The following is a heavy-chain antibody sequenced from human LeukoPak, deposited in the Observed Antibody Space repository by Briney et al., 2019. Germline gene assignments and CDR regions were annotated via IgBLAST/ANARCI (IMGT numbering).Heavy chain of an antibody. CDR3: AREHQDYDFWSGSTGAFDI. D-gene: IGHD3-3*01. J-gene: IGHJ3*02. V-gene: IGHV1-69*05. CDR1: GGTFTSYA. CDR2: IIPIFGTA. Sequence: VASVKVSCKASGGTFTSYAISWVRQAPGQGLEWMGGIIPIFGTANYAQKFQGRVTITTDESTSTSNMELSSLRSEDTAVYYCAREHQDYDFWSGSTGAFDIWGQGTMVTVSS.